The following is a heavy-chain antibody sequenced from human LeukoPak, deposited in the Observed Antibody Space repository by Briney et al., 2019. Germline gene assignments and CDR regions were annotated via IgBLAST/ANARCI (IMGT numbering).Heavy chain of an antibody. CDR2: IIPIFGTA. CDR1: GGTFSSYA. D-gene: IGHD1-26*01. Sequence: SVKVSCKASGGTFSSYAISWVRQAPGQGLEWMGGIIPIFGTANYAQKFQGRVTITADESTSTAYMELSSLRSEDTAVYYCVQWELRNNWFDPWGQGTLVTVSS. V-gene: IGHV1-69*13. J-gene: IGHJ5*02. CDR3: VQWELRNNWFDP.